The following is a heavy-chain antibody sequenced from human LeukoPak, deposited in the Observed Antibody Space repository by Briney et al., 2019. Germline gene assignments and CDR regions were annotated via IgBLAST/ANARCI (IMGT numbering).Heavy chain of an antibody. V-gene: IGHV3-33*06. CDR3: AKDASDFGDSYFDH. CDR1: GFNFNNYG. Sequence: PGGSLRLSCEASGFNFNNYGMHWVRQAPGKGLEWVAGLWFDGSHEYYADSVKGRFTISRDNFKNTLFMEMNALTAGDTAIYYCAKDASDFGDSYFDHWGQGTPVTVSS. J-gene: IGHJ4*02. D-gene: IGHD4-17*01. CDR2: LWFDGSHE.